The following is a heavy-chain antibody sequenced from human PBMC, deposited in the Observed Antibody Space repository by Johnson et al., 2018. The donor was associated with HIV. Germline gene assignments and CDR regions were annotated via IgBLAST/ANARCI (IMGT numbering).Heavy chain of an antibody. V-gene: IGHV3-30*03. CDR2: ISYDGSNK. D-gene: IGHD4-11*01. J-gene: IGHJ3*02. CDR1: GFTFDDYG. CDR3: ARDPSYSNYGPWNDAFDI. Sequence: QVQLVESGGGVVWPGGSLRLSCAASGFTFDDYGMSWIRQAPGKGLEWVAVISYDGSNKYYADSVKGRFTISRDNSKNTLYLHMNSLRVEDTAGYYCARDPSYSNYGPWNDAFDIWGQGTMVTVSS.